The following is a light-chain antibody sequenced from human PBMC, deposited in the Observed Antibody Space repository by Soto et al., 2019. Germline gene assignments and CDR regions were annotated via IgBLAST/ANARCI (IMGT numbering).Light chain of an antibody. V-gene: IGKV1-39*01. CDR3: QQGYSIHPLT. CDR2: DVS. CDR1: QTISTY. J-gene: IGKJ4*01. Sequence: QMSPSPSSVSASVRARVPISCQASQTISTYLHWYQHKPGRAPRLLISDVSTLQSGVPGRFRGSGSETEFTLTITYLQPEDFATYYCQQGYSIHPLTFGGGTKVDVK.